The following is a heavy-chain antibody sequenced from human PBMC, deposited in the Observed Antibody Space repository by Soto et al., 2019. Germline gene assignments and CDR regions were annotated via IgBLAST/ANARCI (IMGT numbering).Heavy chain of an antibody. J-gene: IGHJ6*02. CDR3: AHIFGEVRARSSPSFGLDV. CDR2: IYWDDDK. V-gene: IGHV2-5*02. CDR1: GFSLSTPAVG. Sequence: QITLKESGPTLVKPTQTLTLTCTFSGFSLSTPAVGVGWIRQPPGKALEWLALIYWDDDKTYSPSLKTRLSTSRGPSKTRVPLTMPNVAPVDPPTYFFAHIFGEVRARSSPSFGLDVWGQGTTVTVSS. D-gene: IGHD3-3*01.